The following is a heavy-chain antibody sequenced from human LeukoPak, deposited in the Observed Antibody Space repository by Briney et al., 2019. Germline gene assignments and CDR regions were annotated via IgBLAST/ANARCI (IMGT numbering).Heavy chain of an antibody. CDR3: ARDSGSSPTFDY. D-gene: IGHD1-26*01. J-gene: IGHJ4*02. CDR2: IYYTGNT. V-gene: IGHV4-59*01. CDR1: GGSISNSY. Sequence: SETLSLTCTVSGGSISNSYWSWIRQPPGKGLEWIAYIYYTGNTKYNPSLKSRVTISVDTSKNQFSLRLSSVTAADTAVYYCARDSGSSPTFDYWGRGTLVTVSS.